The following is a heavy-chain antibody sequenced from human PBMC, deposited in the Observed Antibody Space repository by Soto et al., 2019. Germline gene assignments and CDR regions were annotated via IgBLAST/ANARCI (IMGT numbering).Heavy chain of an antibody. CDR2: ISPNGGIT. V-gene: IGHV3-64D*06. D-gene: IGHD3-9*01. CDR1: GFTFSNYY. CDR3: VKLTDY. Sequence: GGSLRLSGSASGFTFSNYYVHWVRQAPWKALEFVAGISPNGGITYYADSVKGRSTISRDNSKNTLYLQMSSLRPDDTAVYYCVKLTDYFGQGILVTCSS. J-gene: IGHJ4*02.